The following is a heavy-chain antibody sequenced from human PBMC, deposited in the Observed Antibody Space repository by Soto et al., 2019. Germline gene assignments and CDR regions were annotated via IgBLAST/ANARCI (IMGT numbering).Heavy chain of an antibody. Sequence: PGGSLRLTCAASGCTFSSYAMSWVRQAPGKGLEWVSAISGSGGSTYYADSVMGRFTISRDNSKNTLYLQMNSLRAEDTAVYYCAKPPTYDISTGYPRYDYWGQGTLVTVSS. CDR3: AKPPTYDISTGYPRYDY. V-gene: IGHV3-23*01. D-gene: IGHD3-9*01. CDR1: GCTFSSYA. CDR2: ISGSGGST. J-gene: IGHJ4*02.